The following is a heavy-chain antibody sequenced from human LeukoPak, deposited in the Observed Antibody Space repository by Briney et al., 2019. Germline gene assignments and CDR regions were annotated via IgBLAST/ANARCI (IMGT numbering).Heavy chain of an antibody. V-gene: IGHV4-39*01. CDR1: GGAIRSSSYY. J-gene: IGHJ4*02. CDR2: IYYSGNT. Sequence: PSETLSLTCTVSGGAIRSSSYYWGWIRQPPEKGLEWIGSIYYSGNTYYNPSLKSRVTMSVDTSKSQFSLKLSSVTAADTAVYCCARLYAGNRPPDYWGQGTLVTVSS. D-gene: IGHD4-23*01. CDR3: ARLYAGNRPPDY.